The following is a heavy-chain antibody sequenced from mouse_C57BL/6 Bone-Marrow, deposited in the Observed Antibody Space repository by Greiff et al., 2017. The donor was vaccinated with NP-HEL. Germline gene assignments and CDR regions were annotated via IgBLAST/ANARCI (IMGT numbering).Heavy chain of an antibody. CDR3: ARGYYSNSWVMDY. CDR2: IDPSDSET. J-gene: IGHJ4*01. CDR1: GYTFTSYW. Sequence: LVESGAELVRPGSSVKLSCKASGYTFTSYWMHWVKQRPIQGLEWIGNIDPSDSETHYNQKFKDKATLTVDKSSSTAYMQLSSLTSEDSAVYYCARGYYSNSWVMDYWGQGTSVTVSA. D-gene: IGHD2-5*01. V-gene: IGHV1-52*01.